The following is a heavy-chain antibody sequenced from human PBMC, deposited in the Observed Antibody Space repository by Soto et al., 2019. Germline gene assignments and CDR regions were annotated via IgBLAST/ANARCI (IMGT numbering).Heavy chain of an antibody. Sequence: SETLSLTCAVYGGSFSGYYWSWIRQPPGKGLEWIGEINHSGSTNYNPSLKSRVTISVDTSTNQFSLKLSSVTAADTAVYYCGSRFIAAAAPNWFNPWRRETLFTVSS. V-gene: IGHV4-34*01. CDR3: GSRFIAAAAPNWFNP. CDR1: GGSFSGYY. J-gene: IGHJ5*02. CDR2: INHSGST. D-gene: IGHD6-25*01.